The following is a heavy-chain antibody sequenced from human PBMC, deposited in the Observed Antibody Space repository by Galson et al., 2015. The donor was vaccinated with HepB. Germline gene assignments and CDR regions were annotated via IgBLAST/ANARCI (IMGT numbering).Heavy chain of an antibody. CDR3: AREYCSSGTCYGGDVFDI. D-gene: IGHD2-2*01. Sequence: SLRLSCAASGFTVSATYMGWVRQAPGKGLEWVSVLYSGVSTYYADSVKGRFTISRDNSKNTLYLQMDSLRAEDTAVYYCAREYCSSGTCYGGDVFDIWGRGTMVTVSS. CDR1: GFTVSATY. V-gene: IGHV3-53*01. J-gene: IGHJ3*02. CDR2: LYSGVST.